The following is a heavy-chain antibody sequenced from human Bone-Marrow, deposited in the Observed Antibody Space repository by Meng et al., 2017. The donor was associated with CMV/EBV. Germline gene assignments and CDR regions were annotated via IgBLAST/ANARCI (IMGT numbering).Heavy chain of an antibody. Sequence: GSLRLSCAVYGGSFSGYYWSWIRQPPGKGLEWIGEINHSGSTNYNPSLKSRVTISVDTSKNQFSLKLSSVTAADTAVYYCARGRFAYGSGSHDYWGQGTTVTVSS. CDR3: ARGRFAYGSGSHDY. CDR2: INHSGST. J-gene: IGHJ4*02. D-gene: IGHD3-10*01. CDR1: GGSFSGYY. V-gene: IGHV4-34*01.